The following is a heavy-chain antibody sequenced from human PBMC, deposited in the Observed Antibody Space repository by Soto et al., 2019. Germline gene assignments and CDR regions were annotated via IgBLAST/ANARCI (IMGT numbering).Heavy chain of an antibody. V-gene: IGHV3-74*01. Sequence: TGGSLRLSCAASGLTFSSYWMHWVRQAPGKGLVWVSRISTDGSVTTYADSVKGRFTISRDNAENSVYLEMDSLRAEDTALYYCARDVDADFRTDFDYWGRGTLVTVSS. CDR3: ARDVDADFRTDFDY. D-gene: IGHD4-17*01. CDR2: ISTDGSVT. J-gene: IGHJ4*02. CDR1: GLTFSSYW.